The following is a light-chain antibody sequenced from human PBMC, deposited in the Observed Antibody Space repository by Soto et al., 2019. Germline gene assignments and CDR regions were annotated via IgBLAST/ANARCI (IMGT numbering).Light chain of an antibody. CDR1: SREVGAYNY. CDR3: SSYTSSGNYV. Sequence: QSVLTQPASVSGSPGQSITISCTGASREVGAYNYVSWYQQHPGKAPKPMIFDVSNRPSGVSNRFSGSKSGNTASLTISGLQVEDEADYSCSSYTSSGNYVFGPGTKVTVL. CDR2: DVS. J-gene: IGLJ1*01. V-gene: IGLV2-14*01.